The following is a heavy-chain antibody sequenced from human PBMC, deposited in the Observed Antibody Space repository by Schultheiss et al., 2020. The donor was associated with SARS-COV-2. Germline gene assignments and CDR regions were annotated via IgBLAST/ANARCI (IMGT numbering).Heavy chain of an antibody. CDR1: GGSVSSGCYY. V-gene: IGHV4-61*01. CDR3: ASTYYDSRGDY. Sequence: SETLSLTCTVSGGSVSSGCYYWSWIRQPPGKGLEWIGYIYYSGSTNYNPSLKSRVTISVDTSKNQFSLQLNSVTAADTAVYYCASTYYDSRGDYWGQGTLVTVSS. D-gene: IGHD3-22*01. J-gene: IGHJ4*02. CDR2: IYYSGST.